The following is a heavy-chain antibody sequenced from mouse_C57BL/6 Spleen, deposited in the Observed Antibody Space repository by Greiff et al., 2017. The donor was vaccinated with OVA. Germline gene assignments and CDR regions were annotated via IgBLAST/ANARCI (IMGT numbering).Heavy chain of an antibody. Sequence: EVQLQESGPGLVKPSQSLSLTCSVTGYSITSGYYWNWIRQFPGNKLEWMGYISYDGSNNYNQYLKNRISITRDTSKNQFFLKLNSVTTEDTATYYCARGLLRSWFAYWGQGTLVTVSA. CDR3: ARGLLRSWFAY. CDR1: GYSITSGYY. CDR2: ISYDGSN. J-gene: IGHJ3*01. V-gene: IGHV3-6*01. D-gene: IGHD1-1*01.